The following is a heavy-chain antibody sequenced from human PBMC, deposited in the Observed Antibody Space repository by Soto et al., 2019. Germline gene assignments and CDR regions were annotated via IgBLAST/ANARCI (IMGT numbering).Heavy chain of an antibody. D-gene: IGHD2-2*01. CDR3: ARDEVPAANWLDR. CDR2: ISGYNGNT. Sequence: ASVKVSCKASGYIFLNYGITWVRQAPGQGLEWMGWISGYNGNTKYADKLQGRVTMTTDTSTTTAYMELRSLRSDDTAVYYCARDEVPAANWLDRWGEGTLVTVSS. J-gene: IGHJ5*02. V-gene: IGHV1-18*01. CDR1: GYIFLNYG.